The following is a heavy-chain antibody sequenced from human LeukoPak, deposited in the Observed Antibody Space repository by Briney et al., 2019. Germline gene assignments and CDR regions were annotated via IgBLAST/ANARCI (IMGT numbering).Heavy chain of an antibody. CDR1: GGSISSSSYY. J-gene: IGHJ5*02. V-gene: IGHV4-39*07. D-gene: IGHD3-10*01. Sequence: PSETLSLTCTVSGGSISSSSYYWGWIRQPPGKGLEWIGSIYYSGSTNYNPSLKSRVTISVDTSKNQFSLKLSSVTAADTAVYYCARSTMVRGVIGLYRYNWFDPWGQGTLVTVSS. CDR2: IYYSGST. CDR3: ARSTMVRGVIGLYRYNWFDP.